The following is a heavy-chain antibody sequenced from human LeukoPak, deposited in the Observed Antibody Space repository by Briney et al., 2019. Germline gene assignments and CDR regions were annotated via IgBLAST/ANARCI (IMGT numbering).Heavy chain of an antibody. D-gene: IGHD6-13*01. CDR1: GFPFSTYW. Sequence: PGGSLRLSCAASGFPFSTYWMHWVRQAPGKGLLWVSRINGDGSSTTHADSVKGRFTISRDNAKNTLYLQMNSLRAEDTAVYYCARDGSSWSDWLDSWGQGTLVTVSS. CDR2: INGDGSST. V-gene: IGHV3-74*01. J-gene: IGHJ5*01. CDR3: ARDGSSWSDWLDS.